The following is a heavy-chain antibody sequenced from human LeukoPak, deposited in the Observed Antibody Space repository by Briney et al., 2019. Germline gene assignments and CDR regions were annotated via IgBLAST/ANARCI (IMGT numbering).Heavy chain of an antibody. CDR1: GFTFRSCA. V-gene: IGHV3-23*01. J-gene: IGHJ4*02. CDR3: AKTTAGYSSGRYPGWPIDY. D-gene: IGHD6-19*01. Sequence: GSLRLSCAASGFTFRSCAIYWVRQAPAKGLEWVSGISGSGGDTYFADSVKGRVTISRDNSKNTVFLQMDSLRAEDTAVYYCAKTTAGYSSGRYPGWPIDYWGQGTLVTVSS. CDR2: ISGSGGDT.